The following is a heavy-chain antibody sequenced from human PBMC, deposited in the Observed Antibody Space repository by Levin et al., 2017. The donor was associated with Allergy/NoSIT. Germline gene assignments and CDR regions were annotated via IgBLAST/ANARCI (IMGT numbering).Heavy chain of an antibody. V-gene: IGHV3-49*03. CDR3: TRVNQLLGYDAFDI. Sequence: GESLKISCTASGFTFGDYAMSWFRQAPGKGLEWVGFIRSKAYGGTTEYAASVKGRFTISRDDSKSIAYLQMNSLKTEDTAVYYCTRVNQLLGYDAFDIWGQGTMVTVSS. J-gene: IGHJ3*02. D-gene: IGHD2-2*01. CDR2: IRSKAYGGTT. CDR1: GFTFGDYA.